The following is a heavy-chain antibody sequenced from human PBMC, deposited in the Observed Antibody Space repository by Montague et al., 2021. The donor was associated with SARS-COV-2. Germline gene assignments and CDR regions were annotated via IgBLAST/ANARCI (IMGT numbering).Heavy chain of an antibody. D-gene: IGHD6-25*01. V-gene: IGHV4-61*02. Sequence: TLSLTCTVSGGSISYGSYVWTWIRQPAGKGLERIGRIYTSGSTNYNPSLKSRVTISVDTSKNQFSLKLSSVTAADTAVYYCARDGYSSGWNGLHWFDPWGQGTLVTVSS. CDR3: ARDGYSSGWNGLHWFDP. J-gene: IGHJ5*02. CDR1: GGSISYGSYV. CDR2: IYTSGST.